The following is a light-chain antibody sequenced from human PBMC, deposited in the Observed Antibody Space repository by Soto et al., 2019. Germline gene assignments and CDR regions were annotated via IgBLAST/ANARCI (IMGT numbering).Light chain of an antibody. J-gene: IGKJ2*01. CDR1: QSISTW. V-gene: IGKV1-5*01. Sequence: DIQMTQSPSTLSASVGDRVIITCRASQSISTWLAWYQQRPGKAPRLLISDASTLESGVPSRFSGSGFGTEFTLTISSLQPDDFATYYCQQSYSAPRSTFGQGTKLEIK. CDR2: DAS. CDR3: QQSYSAPRST.